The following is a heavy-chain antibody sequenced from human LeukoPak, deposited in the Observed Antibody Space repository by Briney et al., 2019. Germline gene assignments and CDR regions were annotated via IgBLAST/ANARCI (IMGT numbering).Heavy chain of an antibody. D-gene: IGHD7-27*01. V-gene: IGHV3-7*01. J-gene: IGHJ4*02. CDR1: GFPLSRYL. CDR2: IKTDGSQI. Sequence: GSLRLSCGASGFPLSRYLMTWVRQAPGKGLEWVANIKTDGSQIYYVDSVKGQFTISRDNAKNSLYLQMNSLRAEDTAVYYCARDLNWETYWGQGTLVSVSS. CDR3: ARDLNWETY.